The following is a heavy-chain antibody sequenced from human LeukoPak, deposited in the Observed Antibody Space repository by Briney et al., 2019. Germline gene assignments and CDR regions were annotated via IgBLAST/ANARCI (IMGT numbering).Heavy chain of an antibody. V-gene: IGHV1-69*04. CDR1: GGTFSSYA. CDR3: ARDGYNYFSGMDV. Sequence: ASVKVSFKASGGTFSSYAISWVRQAPGQGVEWMGRIIPILGIANYAQKFQGRVTINADKSTSTAYMELSSLRSEDTAVYYCARDGYNYFSGMDVWAKGPRSPSP. D-gene: IGHD5-24*01. J-gene: IGHJ6*02. CDR2: IIPILGIA.